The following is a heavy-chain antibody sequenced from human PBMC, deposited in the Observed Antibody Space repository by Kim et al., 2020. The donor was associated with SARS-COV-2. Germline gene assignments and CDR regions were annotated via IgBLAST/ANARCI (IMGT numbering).Heavy chain of an antibody. Sequence: ADAVKGRFTISRDNAKNSLYLQMNSLRAEDTAVYYCARDRSSGWYDEFDYWGQGTLVTVSS. D-gene: IGHD6-19*01. V-gene: IGHV3-48*03. J-gene: IGHJ4*02. CDR3: ARDRSSGWYDEFDY.